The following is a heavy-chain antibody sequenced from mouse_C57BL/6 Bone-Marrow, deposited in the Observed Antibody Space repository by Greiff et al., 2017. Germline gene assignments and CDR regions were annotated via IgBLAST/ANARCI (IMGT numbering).Heavy chain of an antibody. CDR1: GFTFRDYY. Sequence: EVKLLESEGGLVQPGSSMKLSCTASGFTFRDYYMAWVRQVPEKGLEWVANIHYDGSSTYYLDSLKSRFIISRNNEKNILYLQMSSLKSEDTATYYCARGEYYGSAWCAYWGQGTLVTGSA. CDR3: ARGEYYGSAWCAY. V-gene: IGHV5-16*01. D-gene: IGHD1-1*01. CDR2: IHYDGSST. J-gene: IGHJ3*01.